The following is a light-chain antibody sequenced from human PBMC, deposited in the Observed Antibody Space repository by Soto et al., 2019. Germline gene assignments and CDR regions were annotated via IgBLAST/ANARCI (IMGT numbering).Light chain of an antibody. J-gene: IGKJ5*01. CDR3: QQRNSWPPTFT. V-gene: IGKV2-28*01. CDR1: QSLLXSNGYNY. CDR2: LGS. Sequence: DIVMTQSPLSLPVTPGEPASISWRSGQSLLXSNGYNYLDWYLQKPGQSPQLLIYLGSNRASGVPDRFSGSGSGTDFTLTISSLEPEDFAVYYCQQRNSWPPTFTFGQGTRLEI.